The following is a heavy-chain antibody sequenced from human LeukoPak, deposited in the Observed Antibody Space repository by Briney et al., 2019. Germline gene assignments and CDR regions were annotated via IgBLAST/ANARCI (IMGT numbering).Heavy chain of an antibody. Sequence: GGSLRLSCAASGFTFSSYAMSWVRQAPGKGLEWVSAISGSGGSTYYADSVKGRFTISRDNSKNTLYLQMNSLRAEDTAVYYCAKMAPRLLDFDGLPLVDYWGQGTLVTVSS. V-gene: IGHV3-23*01. CDR2: ISGSGGST. J-gene: IGHJ4*02. D-gene: IGHD3-9*01. CDR3: AKMAPRLLDFDGLPLVDY. CDR1: GFTFSSYA.